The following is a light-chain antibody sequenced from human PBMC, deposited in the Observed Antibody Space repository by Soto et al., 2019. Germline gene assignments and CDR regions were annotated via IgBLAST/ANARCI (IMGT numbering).Light chain of an antibody. CDR1: QSVGRNY. CDR3: HKFPFPPLT. V-gene: IGKV3-20*01. CDR2: DAS. J-gene: IGKJ4*01. Sequence: EIVLTQSPGTLSLSPGERATLSCRASQSVGRNYLGWYQQKPGQAPRLLIYDASNRASGIPDRFSGSGSGTDFPPTITSREPKVFALFFCHKFPFPPLTSGGGPRGEIK.